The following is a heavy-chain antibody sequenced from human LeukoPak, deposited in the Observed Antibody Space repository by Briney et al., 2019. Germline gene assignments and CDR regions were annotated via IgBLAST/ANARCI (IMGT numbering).Heavy chain of an antibody. Sequence: GGSLRLSCAASGFTFSRYSMNWVRQAPGKGLEWVSFISSSSSTIYYADSVKGRFTISRDNAKNSLYLQMNSLRADDTAVYYCARGGYSYTWPPSHYYGMDVWGQGTTVTASS. CDR1: GFTFSRYS. V-gene: IGHV3-48*04. CDR2: ISSSSSTI. CDR3: ARGGYSYTWPPSHYYGMDV. D-gene: IGHD5-18*01. J-gene: IGHJ6*02.